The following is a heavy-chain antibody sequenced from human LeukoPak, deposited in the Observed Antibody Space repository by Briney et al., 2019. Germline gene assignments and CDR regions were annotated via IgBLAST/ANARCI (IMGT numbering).Heavy chain of an antibody. V-gene: IGHV1-46*01. CDR3: ARVGDDYDFGY. J-gene: IGHJ4*02. Sequence: ASVKLSCKASGYTFTTYYLQWVRQAPGQGLEWMGMIKPNSGSTEYAQNFQGRVTMTRDTSTRTVYMELSSLRSEDTAVYYCARVGDDYDFGYWGQGTLVTVSS. D-gene: IGHD4-17*01. CDR1: GYTFTTYY. CDR2: IKPNSGST.